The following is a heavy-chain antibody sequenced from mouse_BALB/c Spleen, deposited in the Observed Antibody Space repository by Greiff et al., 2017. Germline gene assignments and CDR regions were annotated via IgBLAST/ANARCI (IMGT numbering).Heavy chain of an antibody. Sequence: EVHLVESGGGLVQPGGSRKLSCAASGFTFSSFGMHWVRQAPEKGLEWVAYISSGSSTIYYADTVKGRFTISRDNPKNTLFLQMTSLRSEDTAMYYCARGLPWYFDVWGAGTTVTVSS. CDR2: ISSGSSTI. V-gene: IGHV5-17*02. CDR1: GFTFSSFG. D-gene: IGHD2-2*01. J-gene: IGHJ1*01. CDR3: ARGLPWYFDV.